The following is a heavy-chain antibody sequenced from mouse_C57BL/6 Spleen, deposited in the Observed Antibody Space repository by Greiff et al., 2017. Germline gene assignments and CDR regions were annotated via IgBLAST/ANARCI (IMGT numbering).Heavy chain of an antibody. V-gene: IGHV1-55*01. CDR1: GYTFTSYW. Sequence: QVQLQQSGAELVKPGASVKMSCKASGYTFTSYWITWVKQRPGQGLEWIGDIYPGSGSTNYNEKFKSKATLTVDTSSSTAYMQLSSLTSEDSAVYYCARKGYYGSSYSYYAMDYWGQGTSVTVSS. CDR3: ARKGYYGSSYSYYAMDY. CDR2: IYPGSGST. D-gene: IGHD1-1*01. J-gene: IGHJ4*01.